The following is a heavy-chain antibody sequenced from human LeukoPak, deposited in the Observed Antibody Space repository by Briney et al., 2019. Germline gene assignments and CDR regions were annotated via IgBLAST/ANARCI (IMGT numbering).Heavy chain of an antibody. D-gene: IGHD2-2*01. Sequence: GGSLRLSCAASGFIFSSYAMSWVRQAPGKGLEWVSTISGSGGSTYYADSVKGRFTTSRDNSKNTVYLQMNSLRAEDTAVYYCGVDIVVVPGAPNWFDPWGQGTLVTVSS. J-gene: IGHJ5*02. V-gene: IGHV3-23*01. CDR1: GFIFSSYA. CDR2: ISGSGGST. CDR3: GVDIVVVPGAPNWFDP.